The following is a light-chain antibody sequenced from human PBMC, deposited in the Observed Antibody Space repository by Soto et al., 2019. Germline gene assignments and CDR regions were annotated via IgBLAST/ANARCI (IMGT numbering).Light chain of an antibody. CDR1: ERIYSAY. CDR2: GSS. J-gene: IGKJ5*01. V-gene: IGKV3-15*01. Sequence: EVVMTQSPATLSVSPGERATLSCRASERIYSAYLGWYQQKPGHPPRLLIYGSSKRATGIPARFSGSGSGTEFTLTISSLQPDDFTTYFCQQYSKYPVSFGQGTRLEIK. CDR3: QQYSKYPVS.